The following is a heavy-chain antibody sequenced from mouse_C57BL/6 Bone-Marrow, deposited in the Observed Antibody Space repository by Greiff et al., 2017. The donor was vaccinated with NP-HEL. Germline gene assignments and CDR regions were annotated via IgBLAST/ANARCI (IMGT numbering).Heavy chain of an antibody. CDR2: INPNNGGT. CDR1: GYTFTDYN. CDR3: ARRGGTGPFAY. D-gene: IGHD4-1*01. J-gene: IGHJ3*01. V-gene: IGHV1-18*01. Sequence: EVQLQQSGPELVKPGASVKIPCKASGYTFTDYNMDWVKQSHGKSLEWIGDINPNNGGTIYNQKFKGKATLTVDKSSSTAYMELRSLTSEDTAVYYCARRGGTGPFAYWGQGTLVTVSA.